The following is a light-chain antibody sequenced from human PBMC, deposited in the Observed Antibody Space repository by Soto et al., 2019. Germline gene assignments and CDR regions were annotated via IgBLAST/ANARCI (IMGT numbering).Light chain of an antibody. Sequence: EIVLTQSPGTLSLSPGERATLSCRASQSVSSSFLAWYQQKPGQAPRLLIYAASSLETGFPDRFSGSGSGTDFTLTIRRLEPEDFAVCYCQQYVTSPWAFGQGAK. CDR3: QQYVTSPWA. CDR1: QSVSSSF. V-gene: IGKV3-20*01. CDR2: AAS. J-gene: IGKJ1*01.